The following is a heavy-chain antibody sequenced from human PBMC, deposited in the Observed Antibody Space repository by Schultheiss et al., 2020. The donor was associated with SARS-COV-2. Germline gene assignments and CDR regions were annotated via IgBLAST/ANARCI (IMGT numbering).Heavy chain of an antibody. CDR3: ARDGDYYDSSGYSEVLDY. V-gene: IGHV1-69*13. Sequence: SVKVSCKASGYTFTGYYMHWVRQAPGQGPEWMGGIIPIFGTANYAQKFQGRVTITADESTSTAYMELSSLRSEDTAVYYCARDGDYYDSSGYSEVLDYWGQGTLVTVSS. CDR2: IIPIFGTA. D-gene: IGHD3-22*01. CDR1: GYTFTGYY. J-gene: IGHJ4*02.